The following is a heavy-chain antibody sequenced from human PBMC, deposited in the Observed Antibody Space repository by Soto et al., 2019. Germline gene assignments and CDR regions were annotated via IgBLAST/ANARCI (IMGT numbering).Heavy chain of an antibody. D-gene: IGHD1-26*01. V-gene: IGHV4-39*01. J-gene: IGHJ4*02. CDR1: GGSISSSSYY. Sequence: SETLSLTCTVAGGSISSSSYYWGWIRQPPGKGLEWIGSIYYSGSTYYNPSLKSRVTISVDTSKNQFSLKLSSVTAADTAVYYCARHKGVGAIDYWGQGTLVTVSS. CDR3: ARHKGVGAIDY. CDR2: IYYSGST.